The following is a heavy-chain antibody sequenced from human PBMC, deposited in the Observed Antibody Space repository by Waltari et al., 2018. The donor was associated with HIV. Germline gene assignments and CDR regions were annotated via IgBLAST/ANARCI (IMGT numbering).Heavy chain of an antibody. D-gene: IGHD4-4*01. Sequence: EVQLVESGGGLVQPGRSLRLSCEASGFTFDDYAMHWVRKAPGKGLEWVSGISWNSGSIGYADSVKGRFTISRDNAKNSLYLQMNSLRAEDTALYYCAKGYSPLTVTTPGWFDPWGQGTLVTVSS. CDR2: ISWNSGSI. CDR1: GFTFDDYA. V-gene: IGHV3-9*01. J-gene: IGHJ5*02. CDR3: AKGYSPLTVTTPGWFDP.